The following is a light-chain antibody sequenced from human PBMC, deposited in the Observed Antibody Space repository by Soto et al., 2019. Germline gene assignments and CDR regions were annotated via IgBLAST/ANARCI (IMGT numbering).Light chain of an antibody. J-gene: IGKJ1*01. Sequence: EIVLTQSPGTLSLSPGEPVTLSCRASQTVLSSYVAWYQQKPGQAPRLLIYGASRRANGIPDRFSGSGSGTDFTLTISRLETEDFGVFCWQQYGNPPQTFGQGTRVEVK. CDR2: GAS. V-gene: IGKV3-20*01. CDR1: QTVLSSY. CDR3: QQYGNPPQT.